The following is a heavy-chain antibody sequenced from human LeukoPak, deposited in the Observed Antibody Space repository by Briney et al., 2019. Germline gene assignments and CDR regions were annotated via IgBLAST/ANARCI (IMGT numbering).Heavy chain of an antibody. CDR1: GGSVSRNY. D-gene: IGHD3-22*01. V-gene: IGHV4-59*02. J-gene: IGHJ4*02. Sequence: SETLSLTCTVSGGSVSRNYWTWSRQAPGKGLEWIGYIFYSGSTNYNPSLKSRVTISEDTSNNHVSLKLDSVTAADTAMYYCARGMSPLPSLYDSSGYAPDSWGQGTLVTVSS. CDR2: IFYSGST. CDR3: ARGMSPLPSLYDSSGYAPDS.